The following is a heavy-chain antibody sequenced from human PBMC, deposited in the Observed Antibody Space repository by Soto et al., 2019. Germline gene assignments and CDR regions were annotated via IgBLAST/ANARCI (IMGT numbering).Heavy chain of an antibody. CDR2: ISYDGSNK. Sequence: QVQLVESGGGVVQPGRSLRLSCAASGVTFSSYGMHWVRQAPGKGLEWVAVISYDGSNKYYAYSVKGRFTISRDNSKHTLYLQMNSLRAEDTAVYYCAKDLGSSSWYFDYWGQGTLVTVSS. CDR1: GVTFSSYG. J-gene: IGHJ4*02. V-gene: IGHV3-30*18. D-gene: IGHD6-13*01. CDR3: AKDLGSSSWYFDY.